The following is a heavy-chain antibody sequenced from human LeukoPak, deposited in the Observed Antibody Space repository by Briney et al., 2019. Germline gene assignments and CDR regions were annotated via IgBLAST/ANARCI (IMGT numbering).Heavy chain of an antibody. V-gene: IGHV3-74*01. J-gene: IGHJ4*02. D-gene: IGHD2-15*01. Sequence: GGSLRLSCAASGFTFSSYWMHWVRHAPGKGLVWVSRINSDGSSTSYADSVKGRFTISRDNAKNTLYLQMNSLRAEDTAVYYCASDWLGYCSGGSCYPGQFDYWGQGTLVTVSS. CDR2: INSDGSST. CDR3: ASDWLGYCSGGSCYPGQFDY. CDR1: GFTFSSYW.